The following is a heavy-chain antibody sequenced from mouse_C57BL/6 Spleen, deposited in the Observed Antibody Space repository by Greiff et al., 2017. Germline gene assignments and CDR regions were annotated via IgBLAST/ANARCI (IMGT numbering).Heavy chain of an antibody. V-gene: IGHV1-26*01. CDR3: ARNWDYAMDY. Sequence: EVQLQQSGPELVKPGASVKISCKASGYTFTDYYMNWVKQSHGKSLEWIGDINPNNGGTSYNQKFKGKATLTVDKSSSTAYMELRSLTSEDSAVYYCARNWDYAMDYWGQGTSVTVSS. CDR1: GYTFTDYY. D-gene: IGHD4-1*01. J-gene: IGHJ4*01. CDR2: INPNNGGT.